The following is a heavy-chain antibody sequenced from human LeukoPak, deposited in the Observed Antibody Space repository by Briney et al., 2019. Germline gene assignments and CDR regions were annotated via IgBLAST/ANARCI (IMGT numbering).Heavy chain of an antibody. CDR2: INWNGGST. CDR3: AKPPPEGFPLGFDY. D-gene: IGHD3-16*01. CDR1: GFTFDDYG. Sequence: RPGGSLRLPCAASGFTFDDYGMSWVRQAPGKGLEWVSGINWNGGSTGYADSVKGRFTISRDNAKNSLYLQMNSLRAEDTALYYCAKPPPEGFPLGFDYWGQGALVTVSS. J-gene: IGHJ4*02. V-gene: IGHV3-20*04.